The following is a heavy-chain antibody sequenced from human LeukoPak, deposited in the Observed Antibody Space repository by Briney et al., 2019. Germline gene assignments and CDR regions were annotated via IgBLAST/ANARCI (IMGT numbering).Heavy chain of an antibody. CDR2: ISYDGSNE. V-gene: IGHV3-30*18. D-gene: IGHD4-17*01. CDR1: GFTFNTYA. Sequence: HPGGSLRLSCAASGFTFNTYAMHWVRQAPGKGLEWVAVISYDGSNEYYADSVKGRFTISRDNFKNTLYLQMNSLKAEDTAVYYCANQHQTTVTPCSFDYWGQGTLVTVSS. CDR3: ANQHQTTVTPCSFDY. J-gene: IGHJ4*02.